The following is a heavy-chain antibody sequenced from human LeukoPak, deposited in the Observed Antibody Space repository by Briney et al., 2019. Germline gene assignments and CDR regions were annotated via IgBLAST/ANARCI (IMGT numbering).Heavy chain of an antibody. CDR1: GYTFTTYG. V-gene: IGHV1-18*01. J-gene: IGHJ4*02. CDR2: ISVYNGNT. CDR3: ARDRSASGWFPADY. D-gene: IGHD6-19*01. Sequence: GSVKVSCKASGYTFTTYGITWVRQAPGQGLEWMGWISVYNGNTNYAQNLQGRVTMTTDTSTSTAYMELRSLRSDDTAVYYCARDRSASGWFPADYWGQGTLVTVSS.